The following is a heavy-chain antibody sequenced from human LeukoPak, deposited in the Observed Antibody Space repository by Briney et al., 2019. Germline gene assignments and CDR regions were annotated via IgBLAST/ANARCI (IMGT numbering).Heavy chain of an antibody. CDR1: GFTFSDYY. J-gene: IGHJ3*02. CDR3: VRDRNWAHTIWDAFDI. Sequence: GGSLRLSCAASGFTFSDYYMSWIRQAPGKGLEWVSYISSSGSTIYYADFVKGRFTISRDNAKNSLYLQMNSLRAEDTAVYYCVRDRNWAHTIWDAFDIWGQGTVVTVSS. V-gene: IGHV3-11*01. CDR2: ISSSGSTI. D-gene: IGHD7-27*01.